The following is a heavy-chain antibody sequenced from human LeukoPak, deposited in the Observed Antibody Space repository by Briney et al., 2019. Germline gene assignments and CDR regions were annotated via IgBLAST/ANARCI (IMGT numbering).Heavy chain of an antibody. D-gene: IGHD6-6*01. CDR2: ISSSSSYI. Sequence: GVLRLSCAASGFTFSSYWMNWVRQAPGKGLEWVSSISSSSSYIYYADSVKGRFTVSRDNAKNTLYLQVNNLRAEDTAVYYCARGPNSNWSGLDFWGQGTLLTVSS. CDR3: ARGPNSNWSGLDF. J-gene: IGHJ4*02. CDR1: GFTFSSYW. V-gene: IGHV3-21*01.